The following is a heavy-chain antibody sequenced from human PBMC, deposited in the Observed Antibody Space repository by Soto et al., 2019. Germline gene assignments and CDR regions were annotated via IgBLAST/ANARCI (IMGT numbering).Heavy chain of an antibody. CDR2: IYTSGST. CDR3: ARSTTRPRSNIVVVVAATGAFDI. J-gene: IGHJ3*02. V-gene: IGHV4-4*07. Sequence: PSETLSLTCTVSGGSISSYYWIWIRQPAGKGLEWIGRIYTSGSTNYNPSLKSRVTMSVDTSKNQFSLKLSSVTAADTAVYYCARSTTRPRSNIVVVVAATGAFDIWGQGTMVTVSS. CDR1: GGSISSYY. D-gene: IGHD2-15*01.